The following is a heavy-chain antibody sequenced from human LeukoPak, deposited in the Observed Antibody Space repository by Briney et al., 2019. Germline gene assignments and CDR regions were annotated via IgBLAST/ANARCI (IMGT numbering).Heavy chain of an antibody. V-gene: IGHV3-20*04. CDR2: INWNGGST. CDR3: ARVRLLNWFDP. Sequence: RAGGSLRLSCAASGFTFDDYGMSWIRQAPGKGLEWVSGINWNGGSTGYADSVKGRFTISRDNAKNSLYLQMNSLRAEDTALYYCARVRLLNWFDPWGQGTLVTVSS. J-gene: IGHJ5*02. CDR1: GFTFDDYG.